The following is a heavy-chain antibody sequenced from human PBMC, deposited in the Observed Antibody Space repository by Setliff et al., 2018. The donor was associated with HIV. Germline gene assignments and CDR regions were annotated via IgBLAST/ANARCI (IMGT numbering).Heavy chain of an antibody. Sequence: SVKVSCKASGGTFSSYAISWVRQAPGQGLERMGGIIPIFGTANYAQKFQGRVTITADESTSTAYMELSSLRSEDTAVYYCARVWGSGSPADYWGQGTLVTVSS. V-gene: IGHV1-69*13. CDR2: IIPIFGTA. CDR3: ARVWGSGSPADY. D-gene: IGHD3-10*01. CDR1: GGTFSSYA. J-gene: IGHJ4*02.